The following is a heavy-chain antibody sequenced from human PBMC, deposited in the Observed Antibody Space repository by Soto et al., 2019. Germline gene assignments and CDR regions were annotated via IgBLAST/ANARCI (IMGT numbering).Heavy chain of an antibody. D-gene: IGHD6-19*01. Sequence: QVQLQQWGAGLLRPLETLSLTCSVYGGAFSGYYWSWIRQPPGKGLEWLGEINHDGINNYNPSLKIRLTLSVDTSTNQFSLKVRSVTAADTAMYYWARGRLSSGWDGAYLGQGYMVTVSS. CDR1: GGAFSGYY. CDR3: ARGRLSSGWDGAY. J-gene: IGHJ4*02. V-gene: IGHV4-34*01. CDR2: INHDGIN.